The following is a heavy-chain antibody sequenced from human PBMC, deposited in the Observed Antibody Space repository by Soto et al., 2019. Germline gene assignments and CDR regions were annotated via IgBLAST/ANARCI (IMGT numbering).Heavy chain of an antibody. Sequence: QLQLQESGSGLVKPSQTLSLTCAVSGGSISSGGYSWSWIRQPPGKGLEWIGYIYHSGSTYYNPPLMRRFTIAVDGSKNEFSRKLISVTAAVTAVYYCVRSRGFPYCYGMDVWGQWTTVTVSS. CDR3: VRSRGFPYCYGMDV. D-gene: IGHD5-12*01. CDR2: IYHSGST. CDR1: GGSISSGGYS. V-gene: IGHV4-30-2*01. J-gene: IGHJ6*02.